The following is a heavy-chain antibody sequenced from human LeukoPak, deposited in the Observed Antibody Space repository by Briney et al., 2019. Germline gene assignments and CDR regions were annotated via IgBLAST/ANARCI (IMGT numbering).Heavy chain of an antibody. CDR3: VAAAAGTFFDY. Sequence: GGSLRLSCSASGFTFSSYAMHWVRQAPGKGLEYVSAISSNGGSTYYADSVKGRFTISRDNSKNTLYLQMSSLRAEDTAVCYCVAAAAGTFFDYWGQGTLVTVSS. CDR1: GFTFSSYA. J-gene: IGHJ4*02. V-gene: IGHV3-64D*06. D-gene: IGHD6-13*01. CDR2: ISSNGGST.